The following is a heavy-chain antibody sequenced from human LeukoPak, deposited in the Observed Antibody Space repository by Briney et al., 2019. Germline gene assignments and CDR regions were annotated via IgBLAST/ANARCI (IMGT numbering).Heavy chain of an antibody. Sequence: SSETLSLTCTVSGYSIRSGDYWGWIRQPPGKGLEWIGNIYHSGSTYYNPSLKSRVIISVDTSKNHFSLKLSSVTAADTAVYYCARRGGTYYDYVWGSYRWQYYFDYWGQGTLVTVSS. J-gene: IGHJ4*02. CDR1: GYSIRSGDY. CDR3: ARRGGTYYDYVWGSYRWQYYFDY. CDR2: IYHSGST. V-gene: IGHV4-38-2*02. D-gene: IGHD3-16*02.